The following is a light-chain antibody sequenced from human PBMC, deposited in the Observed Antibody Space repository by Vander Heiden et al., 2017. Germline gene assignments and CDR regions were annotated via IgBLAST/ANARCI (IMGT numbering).Light chain of an antibody. V-gene: IGLV8-61*01. J-gene: IGLJ3*02. CDR3: VLYMDSGISV. CDR1: SCAVSPSHY. Sequence: TVVTQEPSFSVSPGGPVTLTCVLTSCAVSPSHYPSWYQQTPGQAPRTLIYRTNSRSCGVPDRFSGSILGNKAALTITGAQADDESDYYCVLYMDSGISVFGGGTKLTVL. CDR2: RTN.